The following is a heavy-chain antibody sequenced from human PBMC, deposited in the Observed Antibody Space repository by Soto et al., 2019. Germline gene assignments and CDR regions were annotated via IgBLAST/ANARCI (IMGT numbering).Heavy chain of an antibody. CDR2: ISAYNGNT. CDR3: ARDNGVLRYFXWXSTQKYFQH. J-gene: IGHJ1*01. CDR1: GYTFTSYG. Sequence: QVQLVQSGAEVKKPGASVKVSCKASGYTFTSYGISWVRQAPGQGLEWMGWISAYNGNTNYAQKLQGRVTMTTDTSTSTAYMELRSLRSDDTAVYYCARDNGVLRYFXWXSTQKYFQHWGQGTLVTVSS. V-gene: IGHV1-18*01. D-gene: IGHD3-9*01.